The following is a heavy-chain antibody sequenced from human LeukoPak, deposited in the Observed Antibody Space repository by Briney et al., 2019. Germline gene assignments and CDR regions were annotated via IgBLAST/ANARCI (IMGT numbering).Heavy chain of an antibody. D-gene: IGHD1-1*01. CDR2: INQDGSDT. J-gene: IGHJ4*02. CDR1: GFTFSHYW. CDR3: ATYNWNYDVDY. Sequence: GGPLRLSCAASGFTFSHYWIYWVRQAPGKGLVWVSGINQDGSDTRHADFVKGRFTISRDNAKNTLYLQMTSLRPEDTAVYYCATYNWNYDVDYWGQGTLVTVSS. V-gene: IGHV3-74*01.